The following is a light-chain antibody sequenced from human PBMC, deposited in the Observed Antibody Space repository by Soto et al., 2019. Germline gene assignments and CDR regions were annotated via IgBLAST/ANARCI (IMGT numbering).Light chain of an antibody. V-gene: IGLV1-47*01. J-gene: IGLJ1*01. CDR2: RNN. CDR3: AAWDDSLSGGV. CDR1: SSNIGSNF. Sequence: QSVLTQSPSASGTPGQRATISCSGSSSNIGSNFVYWYQQLPGTAPKLLIYRNNRRPSGVPDRFSGSKSGASASLAISGLRSEDEADYYCAAWDDSLSGGVFGPGTKVTVL.